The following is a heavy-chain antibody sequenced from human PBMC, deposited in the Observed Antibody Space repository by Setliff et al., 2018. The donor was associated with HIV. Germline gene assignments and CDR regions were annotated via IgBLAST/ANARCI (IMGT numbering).Heavy chain of an antibody. CDR3: AGNRVPSSL. CDR1: GGSISSHS. J-gene: IGHJ4*02. D-gene: IGHD3-10*01. CDR2: IYYSGST. Sequence: SETLSLTCTVSGGSISSHSWNWIRQPPGKGLEWIGSIYYSGSTNYNPSLKSRVTISLDTPKNQFSLKLNSVIAADTAVYYCAGNRVPSSLWGQGTLVTVSS. V-gene: IGHV4-59*11.